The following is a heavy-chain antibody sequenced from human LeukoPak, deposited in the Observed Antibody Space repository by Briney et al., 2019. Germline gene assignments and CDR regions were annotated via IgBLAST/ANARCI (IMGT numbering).Heavy chain of an antibody. D-gene: IGHD5-12*01. J-gene: IGHJ3*02. Sequence: SGGSLRLSCAASGFTFSSYSMNWVRQAPGKGLEWVSYISSSSSTIYYADSVKGRFTISRDNAKNSLYLQMNSLRAEDTAVYYCARDRGYDYGDAFDIWGQGTMVTVSS. CDR2: ISSSSSTI. CDR3: ARDRGYDYGDAFDI. CDR1: GFTFSSYS. V-gene: IGHV3-48*04.